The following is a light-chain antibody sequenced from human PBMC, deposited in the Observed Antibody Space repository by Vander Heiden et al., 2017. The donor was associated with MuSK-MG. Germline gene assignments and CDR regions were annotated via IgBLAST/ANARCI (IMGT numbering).Light chain of an antibody. CDR3: QQSKSHPNS. CDR1: QDISTT. V-gene: IGKV1-13*02. J-gene: IGKJ4*01. Sequence: AIQLTQSPSSLSASVGDGVTITCRASQDISTTLAWYQHKPGKAPKLLIYHASSLESGVPSRFSGSGSGTDFTLTISSLQPEDFATYYCQQSKSHPNSFGGGTKVEIK. CDR2: HAS.